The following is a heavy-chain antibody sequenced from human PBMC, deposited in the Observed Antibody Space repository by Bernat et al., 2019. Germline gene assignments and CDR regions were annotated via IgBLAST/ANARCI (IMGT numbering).Heavy chain of an antibody. V-gene: IGHV3-30*02. CDR3: AKDRGRGYTYGVGGDDY. CDR2: IRYDGSNK. CDR1: GFTFSNYG. Sequence: QVQLVESGGGVVQPGGSLRLSCATSGFTFSNYGMHWVRQAPGKGLEWVAFIRYDGSNKNHADSVKCRFTISRDNSKNTLFLQMNSLRVEDTAVYFCAKDRGRGYTYGVGGDDYWGQGTLVTVSS. D-gene: IGHD5-18*01. J-gene: IGHJ4*02.